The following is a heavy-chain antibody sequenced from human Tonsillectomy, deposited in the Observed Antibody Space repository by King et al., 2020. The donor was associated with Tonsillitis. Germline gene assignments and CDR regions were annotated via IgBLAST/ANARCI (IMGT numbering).Heavy chain of an antibody. CDR3: ARDKYDNWRVQTGWWFDH. CDR1: GYTFTSHY. Sequence: QLVQSGAEVKKPGASVRVSCKASGYTFTSHYMHWVRQAPGQGLEWMGLINPSGKSAWYAQRLQGRVTMTRDTSTSTDYMELSSLSSEDTAVYYCARDKYDNWRVQTGWWFDHWGQGTLVIVSS. J-gene: IGHJ5*02. D-gene: IGHD3-3*01. CDR2: INPSGKSA. V-gene: IGHV1-46*01.